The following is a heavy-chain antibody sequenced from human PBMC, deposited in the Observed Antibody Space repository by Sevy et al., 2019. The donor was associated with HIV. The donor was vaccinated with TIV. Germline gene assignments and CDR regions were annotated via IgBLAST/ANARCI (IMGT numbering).Heavy chain of an antibody. J-gene: IGHJ4*02. CDR1: GFTFSSYA. CDR2: ISGSGGST. V-gene: IGHV3-23*01. CDR3: AKVSGYYDSSGYYPLD. Sequence: GGSLRLSCAASGFTFSSYAMSWVRQAPGKGLEWVSAISGSGGSTYYADSVKGRFTISRDNSKNTLYLQMNSLRAEDTAVYYCAKVSGYYDSSGYYPLDWGQRTLVTVSS. D-gene: IGHD3-22*01.